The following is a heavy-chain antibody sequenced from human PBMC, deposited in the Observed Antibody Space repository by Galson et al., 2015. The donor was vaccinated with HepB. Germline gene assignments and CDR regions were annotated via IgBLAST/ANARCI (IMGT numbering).Heavy chain of an antibody. CDR1: GFTFSNYG. V-gene: IGHV3-33*01. CDR2: IWYDGSYK. D-gene: IGHD6-19*01. CDR3: VRDQWQINAFEL. J-gene: IGHJ3*01. Sequence: CAASGFTFSNYGMHWVRQAPGKGLEWVAVIWYDGSYKFYGDSVKGRFTISRANSLDTLVLEMNSLRVEDTAVYYCVRDQWQINAFELWGQGTLVTVSS.